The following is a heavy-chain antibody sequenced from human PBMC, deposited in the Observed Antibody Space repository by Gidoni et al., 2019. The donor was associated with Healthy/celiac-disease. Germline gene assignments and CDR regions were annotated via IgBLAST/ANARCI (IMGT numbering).Heavy chain of an antibody. Sequence: QLQLQESGPGLVKPSETLSLTCTVSGGSIRSSRYYWGWIRPPPGKGLEWIGSIYYSGSTYYNPSLKSRVTISVDTSKNQFSLKLSSVTAADTAVYYCARRPITMVRGPRNWGMDVWGQGTTVTVSS. CDR1: GGSIRSSRYY. V-gene: IGHV4-39*01. J-gene: IGHJ6*02. D-gene: IGHD3-10*01. CDR2: IYYSGST. CDR3: ARRPITMVRGPRNWGMDV.